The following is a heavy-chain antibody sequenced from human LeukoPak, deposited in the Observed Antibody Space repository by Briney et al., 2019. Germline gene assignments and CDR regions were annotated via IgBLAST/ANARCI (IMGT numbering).Heavy chain of an antibody. D-gene: IGHD6-19*01. CDR1: GGSISSYY. CDR2: IYFSGST. V-gene: IGHV4-4*07. Sequence: SETLSLTCTVSGGSISSYYWSWIRQPAGRGLEWIGRIYFSGSTNYNPSLKSRVTMSVDTSKNHFSLKLSSVTAADTAVYYCARSGYSSGPDYWGQGTLVTVSS. CDR3: ARSGYSSGPDY. J-gene: IGHJ4*02.